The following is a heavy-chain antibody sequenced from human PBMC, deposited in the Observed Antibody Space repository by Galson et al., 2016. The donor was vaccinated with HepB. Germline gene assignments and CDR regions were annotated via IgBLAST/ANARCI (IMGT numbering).Heavy chain of an antibody. CDR2: IKNGAEGGTT. J-gene: IGHJ4*02. CDR1: GFTFSHAW. CDR3: TTDLPAIGGQGFDF. V-gene: IGHV3-15*01. D-gene: IGHD2-15*01. Sequence: SLRLSCAASGFTFSHAWMSWVRQAPGKGLEWVGHIKNGAEGGTTDYAAPVKGRFYISRDDSEDTLYRQLNSLKTEDTAMYYCTTDLPAIGGQGFDFWGQGILVTVSS.